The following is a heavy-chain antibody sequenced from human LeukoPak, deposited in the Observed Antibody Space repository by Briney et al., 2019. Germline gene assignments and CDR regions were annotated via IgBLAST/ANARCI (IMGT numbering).Heavy chain of an antibody. V-gene: IGHV1-8*01. CDR3: ARARKYCSGGSCYTNWFDP. D-gene: IGHD2-15*01. Sequence: ASVKVSCKASGYTFTSYDINWVRQATGQGLEWMGWMNPNSGNTGYAQKFQGRVTMTRNTSISTAYMELSSLRSEDTAVYHCARARKYCSGGSCYTNWFDPWGQGTLVTVSS. CDR2: MNPNSGNT. J-gene: IGHJ5*02. CDR1: GYTFTSYD.